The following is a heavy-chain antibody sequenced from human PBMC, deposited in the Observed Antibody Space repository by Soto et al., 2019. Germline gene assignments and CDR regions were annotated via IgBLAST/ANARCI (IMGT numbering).Heavy chain of an antibody. CDR2: INYSGST. J-gene: IGHJ4*02. CDR3: ARDGDTSGYYYFDY. D-gene: IGHD3-22*01. CDR1: GGSVSSGSYY. V-gene: IGHV4-61*01. Sequence: SXTLSLTCTVSGGSVSSGSYYWTWMLQPPGKGLEWIGYINYSGSTSYNPSLKGRVAISVDTSKKQFSLKVSSVTAADTAVYYCARDGDTSGYYYFDYWGQGTLVTVSS.